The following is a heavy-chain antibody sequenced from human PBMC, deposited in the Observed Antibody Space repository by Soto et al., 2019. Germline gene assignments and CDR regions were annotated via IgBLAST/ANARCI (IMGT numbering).Heavy chain of an antibody. CDR1: GGSLSGYF. CDR3: MRGPSRLLIGDSFA. J-gene: IGHJ5*02. Sequence: QVQPQQWGAGLLKPSETLSLTCAVYGGSLSGYFWSWIRQSPGKRLEWIGEINHSGSTAYNPSLNSRVTISLDTSKNQFSLRLNSMTAADTAVYYCMRGPSRLLIGDSFAWGQGTLVTVSS. CDR2: INHSGST. V-gene: IGHV4-34*01. D-gene: IGHD7-27*01.